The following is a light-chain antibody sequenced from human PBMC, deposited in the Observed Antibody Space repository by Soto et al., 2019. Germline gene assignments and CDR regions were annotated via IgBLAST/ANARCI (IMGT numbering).Light chain of an antibody. V-gene: IGKV1-9*01. Sequence: DIELTQSPSILSVSVGDRVTITCRASQGIGRYLAWYQQQPGQAPNILMYIAVHLQTGFPSRFSGSGSGTDFTLSISSLEPEDFAVYYCQHLNSWPLTFCGGTKVEV. J-gene: IGKJ4*01. CDR3: QHLNSWPLT. CDR2: IAV. CDR1: QGIGRY.